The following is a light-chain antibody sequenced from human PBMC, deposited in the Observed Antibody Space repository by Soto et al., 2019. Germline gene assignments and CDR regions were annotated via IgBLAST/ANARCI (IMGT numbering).Light chain of an antibody. CDR2: EVS. CDR3: SSYAGSNNWV. Sequence: QSALTQPPSASGSPGQSVTISCTGTSSDVGGYNYVSWYQQHPGKAPKLMIYEVSQRPSGVPDRFSGSKSGNTASLTVSGXXXXXXXXYXCSSYAGSNNWVFGGGTKLTVL. V-gene: IGLV2-8*01. CDR1: SSDVGGYNY. J-gene: IGLJ3*02.